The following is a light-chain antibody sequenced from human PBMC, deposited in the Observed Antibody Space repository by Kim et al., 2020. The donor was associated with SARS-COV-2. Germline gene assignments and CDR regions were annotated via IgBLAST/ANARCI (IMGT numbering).Light chain of an antibody. CDR3: AGWDARLRGWV. CDR1: NPTIGRDY. Sequence: GPRVTIHCSGSNPTIGRDYVYWYPQLPRTAPKLLICRNDQRPSGVPDRFSGSKSGTSASLAISGLRSEDEADYYCAGWDARLRGWVFGGGTQLTVL. J-gene: IGLJ3*02. CDR2: RND. V-gene: IGLV1-47*01.